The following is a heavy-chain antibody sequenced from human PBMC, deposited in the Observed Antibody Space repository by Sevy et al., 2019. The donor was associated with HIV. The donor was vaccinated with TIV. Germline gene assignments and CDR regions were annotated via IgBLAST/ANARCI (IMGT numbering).Heavy chain of an antibody. J-gene: IGHJ5*02. V-gene: IGHV1-2*02. D-gene: IGHD2-2*01. CDR3: ARDPVVPAAIQAFDP. CDR2: INPNSGGT. Sequence: ASVKVSCKASGYTFTGHYMHWVRQAPGQGLEWMGWINPNSGGTNYAQKFQGRVTMTRDTSISTAYMELSRLRSDDTAVYYCARDPVVPAAIQAFDPWGQGTLVTVSS. CDR1: GYTFTGHY.